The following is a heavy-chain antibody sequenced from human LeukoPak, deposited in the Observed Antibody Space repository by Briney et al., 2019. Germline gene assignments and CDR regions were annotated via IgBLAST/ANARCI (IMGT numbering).Heavy chain of an antibody. CDR3: ARERSYGDYLQYYFDY. D-gene: IGHD4-17*01. CDR1: GFTFSSYA. J-gene: IGHJ4*02. CDR2: ISYDGSNK. V-gene: IGHV3-30*04. Sequence: HPGRPLRLSCAASGFTFSSYAMHWVRQAPGKGLEWVAVISYDGSNKYYADSVRGRFTISRDNSKNTLYLQMNSLRAEDTAVYYCARERSYGDYLQYYFDYWGQGTLVTVSS.